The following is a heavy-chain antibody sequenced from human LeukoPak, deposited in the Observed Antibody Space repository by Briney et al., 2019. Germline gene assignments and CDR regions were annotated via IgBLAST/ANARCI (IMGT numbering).Heavy chain of an antibody. D-gene: IGHD4-17*01. CDR1: GYTFTSYY. CDR2: INPSGGST. V-gene: IGHV1-46*01. J-gene: IGHJ3*02. Sequence: ASVKVSCKASGYTFTSYYMHWVRQAPGQGLEWMGIINPSGGSTSYAQKFQGRVTMTRDMSTSTVYMELSSLRSDDTAVYYCARYPGDYDAFDMWGQGTMVTVSS. CDR3: ARYPGDYDAFDM.